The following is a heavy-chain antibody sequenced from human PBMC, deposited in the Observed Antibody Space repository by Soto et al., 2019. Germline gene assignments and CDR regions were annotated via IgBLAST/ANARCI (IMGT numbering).Heavy chain of an antibody. CDR3: ARESSSSCHDY. CDR1: GYTFASYA. D-gene: IGHD6-13*01. J-gene: IGHJ4*02. Sequence: GASVKVSCKASGYTFASYAISWMRQAPGQGLEWMGWISAYNGNTNYAQKLQGRVTMTTDTFTSTAYMELRSLRSDDTAVYYCARESSSSCHDYWGQGTLVTVSS. CDR2: ISAYNGNT. V-gene: IGHV1-18*01.